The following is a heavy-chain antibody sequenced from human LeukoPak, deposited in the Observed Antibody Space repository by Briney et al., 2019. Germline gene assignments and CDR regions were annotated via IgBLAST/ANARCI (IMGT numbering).Heavy chain of an antibody. Sequence: GGSLRLSCAASGFTFTRYSINWVRQAPGKGLEWVSSISSSGTYIYYADSVKGRFTISRDNAKNSVYLQMNSLRAEDTAVYYCARRQTGSYYYDFWGHGTLVTVSS. V-gene: IGHV3-21*01. CDR3: ARRQTGSYYYDF. CDR1: GFTFTRYS. CDR2: ISSSGTYI. J-gene: IGHJ4*01. D-gene: IGHD3-10*01.